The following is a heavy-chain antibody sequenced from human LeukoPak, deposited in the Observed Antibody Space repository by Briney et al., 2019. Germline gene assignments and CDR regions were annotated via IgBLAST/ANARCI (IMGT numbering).Heavy chain of an antibody. J-gene: IGHJ4*02. D-gene: IGHD3-9*01. CDR2: ISSSSSYI. V-gene: IGHV3-21*01. Sequence: GGSLRLSCAASGFTFSSYSMNWVRQAPGRGLEWVSSISSSSSYIYYADSVKGRFTISRDNAKNSLYLQMNSLRAEDTAVYYCARGKWGFDILTGDIHWGQGTLVTVSS. CDR3: ARGKWGFDILTGDIH. CDR1: GFTFSSYS.